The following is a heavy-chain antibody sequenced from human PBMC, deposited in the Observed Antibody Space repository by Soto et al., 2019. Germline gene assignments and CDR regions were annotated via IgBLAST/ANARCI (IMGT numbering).Heavy chain of an antibody. CDR3: PRRAPEGLDP. V-gene: IGHV4-39*01. CDR2: INHSGNT. CDR1: GGSIGTSAYY. D-gene: IGHD3-10*01. Sequence: SETLSLTCAVSGGSIGTSAYYWGWIRQAPGKGLEWIGSINHSGNTYLSPSLKDRVTMSVDTSKNSFSLKLRSATAADTGLYYCPRRAPEGLDPWGQGTLVTVYS. J-gene: IGHJ5*02.